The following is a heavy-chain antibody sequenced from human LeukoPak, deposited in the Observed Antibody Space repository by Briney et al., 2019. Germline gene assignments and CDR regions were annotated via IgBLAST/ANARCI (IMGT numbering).Heavy chain of an antibody. CDR3: AKDAGEDYTFFDY. V-gene: IGHV3-30*02. Sequence: PGGSLRLSCAASGFTFSSYGMHWVRQAPGKGLEWVAFIRYDGSNKYYADSVKGRFTISRVNSKNTLYLQMNSLRAEDTAVYYCAKDAGEDYTFFDYWGQGTLVTVSS. CDR1: GFTFSSYG. J-gene: IGHJ4*02. CDR2: IRYDGSNK. D-gene: IGHD4-11*01.